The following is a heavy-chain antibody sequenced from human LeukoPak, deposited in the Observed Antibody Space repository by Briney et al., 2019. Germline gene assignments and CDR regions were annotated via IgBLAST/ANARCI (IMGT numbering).Heavy chain of an antibody. D-gene: IGHD3-16*01. Sequence: TTSETLPLTCTVSGGSISSGSYYWSWIRQPAGKGLEWIGRIYTSGSTNYNPSLKSRVTISVDTSKNQFSLKLSSVTAADTAVYYCARATYDYVWGSFMYYFDYWGQGTLVTVSS. V-gene: IGHV4-61*02. CDR1: GGSISSGSYY. CDR3: ARATYDYVWGSFMYYFDY. CDR2: IYTSGST. J-gene: IGHJ4*02.